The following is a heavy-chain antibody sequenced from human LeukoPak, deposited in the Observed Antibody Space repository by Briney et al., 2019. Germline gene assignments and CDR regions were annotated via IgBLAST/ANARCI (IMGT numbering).Heavy chain of an antibody. CDR1: GFSFSTSW. CDR3: VRDGDDWNDFDH. D-gene: IGHD1-1*01. Sequence: GGSLRLSCAASGFSFSTSWMTWVRQAPGKGLEWVANIRRDGGEIYYMDSGKGRFAISRDNAKNSLYLQMNSLRVEDTAVYYCVRDGDDWNDFDHWGQGTLVTVSS. CDR2: IRRDGGEI. V-gene: IGHV3-7*01. J-gene: IGHJ4*02.